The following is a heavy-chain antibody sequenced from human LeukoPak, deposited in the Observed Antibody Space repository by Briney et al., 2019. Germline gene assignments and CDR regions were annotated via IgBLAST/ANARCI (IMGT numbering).Heavy chain of an antibody. D-gene: IGHD3-9*01. CDR2: ISSSSSTI. V-gene: IGHV3-48*02. CDR3: ARDRLRYFDFHLYFDY. J-gene: IGHJ4*02. CDR1: GFTFSSYS. Sequence: GGSLRLSCAASGFTFSSYSMNWVRQAPGKGLEWVSYISSSSSTIYYADSVKGRFTISRDNAKNSLYLQMNSLRDEDTAVYYCARDRLRYFDFHLYFDYWGQGTLSPSPQ.